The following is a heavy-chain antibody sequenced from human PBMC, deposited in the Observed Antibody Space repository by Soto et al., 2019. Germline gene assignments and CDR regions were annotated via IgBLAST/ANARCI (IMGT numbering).Heavy chain of an antibody. CDR3: AGNIVATIGTRDY. D-gene: IGHD5-12*01. V-gene: IGHV4-59*01. CDR2: IYYSGST. CDR1: GGSISSYY. Sequence: PSETLSLTCTVSGGSISSYYWSWIRQPPGKGLEWIGYIYYSGSTNYNPSLKSRVTISVDTSKNQFSLKLSSVTAADTAVYYCAGNIVATIGTRDYWGQGTLVTVSS. J-gene: IGHJ4*02.